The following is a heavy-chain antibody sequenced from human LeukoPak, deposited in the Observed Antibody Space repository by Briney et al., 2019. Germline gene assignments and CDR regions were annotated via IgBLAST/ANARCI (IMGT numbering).Heavy chain of an antibody. CDR3: ARFGSSTSIREYYFDY. D-gene: IGHD2-2*01. Sequence: SETLSLTCAVYGGSFSGYYWSWIRQPPGKGLEWIGEINHSGSTNYNPSLKSRVTISVDTSKNQFSPKLSSVTAADTAVYYCARFGSSTSIREYYFDYWGQGTLVTVSS. V-gene: IGHV4-34*01. J-gene: IGHJ4*02. CDR2: INHSGST. CDR1: GGSFSGYY.